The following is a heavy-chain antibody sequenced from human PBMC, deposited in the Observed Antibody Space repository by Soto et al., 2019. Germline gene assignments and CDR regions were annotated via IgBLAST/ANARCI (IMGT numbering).Heavy chain of an antibody. CDR1: GFTFSSYG. V-gene: IGHV3-33*01. CDR3: AREPFTIFGTDYYYYGMDV. Sequence: WGSLRLSCAASGFTFSSYGMHWVRQAPGKGLEWVAVIWYDGSNKYYADSVKGRFTISRDNSKNTLYLQMNSLRAEDTAVYYCAREPFTIFGTDYYYYGMDVWGQGTTVTVSS. J-gene: IGHJ6*02. CDR2: IWYDGSNK. D-gene: IGHD3-3*01.